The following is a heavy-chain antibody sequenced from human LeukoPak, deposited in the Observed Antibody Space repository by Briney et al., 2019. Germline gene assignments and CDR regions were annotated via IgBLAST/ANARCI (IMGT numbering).Heavy chain of an antibody. CDR2: ISGYNDNP. D-gene: IGHD3-22*01. CDR1: GYTFTNYG. Sequence: ASVKVSCKASGYTFTNYGINWVRQAPGQGLEWMGWISGYNDNPNYAQKFQGRVTMTADTSTSTAYMDLRSLTSDDTAVYYCAKAAIQNSSGYKSGQHWGQGTLVTVSS. V-gene: IGHV1-18*01. J-gene: IGHJ1*01. CDR3: AKAAIQNSSGYKSGQH.